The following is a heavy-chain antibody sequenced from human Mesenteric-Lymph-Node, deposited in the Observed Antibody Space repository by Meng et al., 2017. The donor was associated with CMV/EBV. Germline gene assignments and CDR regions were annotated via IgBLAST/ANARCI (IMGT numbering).Heavy chain of an antibody. D-gene: IGHD2-15*01. J-gene: IGHJ2*01. CDR3: ARGYCSGGTGWKFDL. CDR1: GYSFATYW. CDR2: IYPGDPDT. V-gene: IGHV5-51*01. Sequence: GYSFATYWVAWGRQMPGKGREWMRIIYPGDPDTTYSPSCQGQVTISADKAISTAYLQWSSLKASDTAMYYCARGYCSGGTGWKFDLWGRGTLVTVSS.